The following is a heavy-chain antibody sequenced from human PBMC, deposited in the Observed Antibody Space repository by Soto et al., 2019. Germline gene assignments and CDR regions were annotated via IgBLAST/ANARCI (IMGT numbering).Heavy chain of an antibody. J-gene: IGHJ5*02. CDR1: AGSISSYH. V-gene: IGHV4-59*01. Sequence: SETLSLTCTVSAGSISSYHWRWIRQPPGKGLEWIGYIYYSGSTNYNPSLKSRVTISVDTSKNQFSLKLSSVTAADTAVYYCARKIAAAGTLGWWFDPWGQGTLVTVS. D-gene: IGHD6-13*01. CDR2: IYYSGST. CDR3: ARKIAAAGTLGWWFDP.